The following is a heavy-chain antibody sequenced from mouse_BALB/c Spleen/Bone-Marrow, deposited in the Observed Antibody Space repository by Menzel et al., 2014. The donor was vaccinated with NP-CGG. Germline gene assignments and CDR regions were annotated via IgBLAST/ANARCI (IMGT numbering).Heavy chain of an antibody. CDR2: ISSGGST. Sequence: EVMLVESGGGLVKPGGSLKLSCAASGFTFSSYAMSWVRQTPEKRLEWVASISSGGSTYYPDSVKGRFTISRDNARNILYLQMSSPRSEDTATYYCARDDYDDQYYFDYWGQGTTLTVSS. V-gene: IGHV5-6-5*01. CDR1: GFTFSSYA. CDR3: ARDDYDDQYYFDY. J-gene: IGHJ2*01. D-gene: IGHD2-4*01.